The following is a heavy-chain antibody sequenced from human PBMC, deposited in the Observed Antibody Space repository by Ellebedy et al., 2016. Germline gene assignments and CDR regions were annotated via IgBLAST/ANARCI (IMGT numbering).Heavy chain of an antibody. CDR2: IYSGGST. D-gene: IGHD4-17*01. CDR1: GFTVSSNY. V-gene: IGHV3-53*01. CDR3: AKDAVTRGSWSFDL. Sequence: GESLKISCAASGFTVSSNYMSWVRQAPGKGLEWVSVIYSGGSTYYADSVKGRFTISRDNAKNSLYLHMNSLRPEDTAVYYCAKDAVTRGSWSFDLWGRGTLVTVSS. J-gene: IGHJ2*01.